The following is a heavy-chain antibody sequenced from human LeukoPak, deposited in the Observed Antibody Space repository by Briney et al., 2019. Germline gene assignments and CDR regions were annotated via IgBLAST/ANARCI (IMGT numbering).Heavy chain of an antibody. CDR1: GFTFSSYS. CDR3: ARDPPYYYYYMDV. Sequence: GGSLRLSCAASGFTFSSYSMNWVRQAPGKGLEWVSYISSSSSTIYYADSVKGRLTISRDNAKNSLYLQMNSLRAEDTAVYYCARDPPYYYYYMDVWGKGTTVTVSS. CDR2: ISSSSSTI. V-gene: IGHV3-48*01. J-gene: IGHJ6*03.